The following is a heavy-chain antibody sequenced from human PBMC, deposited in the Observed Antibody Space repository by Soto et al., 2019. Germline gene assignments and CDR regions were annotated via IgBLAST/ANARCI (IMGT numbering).Heavy chain of an antibody. J-gene: IGHJ6*02. Sequence: QVQLVQSGAEVKKPGSSVKVSCKASGGTFSSYAISWVRQAPGQGLEWMGGIIPIFGTANYAQKFQGRVTIPADKYTSTAYMELSSLRSEDRAVYYCASLGYSSTPLYYYGMDVWGQGTTGTVSS. CDR2: IIPIFGTA. V-gene: IGHV1-69*06. D-gene: IGHD6-13*01. CDR3: ASLGYSSTPLYYYGMDV. CDR1: GGTFSSYA.